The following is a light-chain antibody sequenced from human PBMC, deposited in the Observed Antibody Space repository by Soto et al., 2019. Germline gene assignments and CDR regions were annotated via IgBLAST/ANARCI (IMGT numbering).Light chain of an antibody. V-gene: IGLV2-14*01. J-gene: IGLJ2*01. CDR1: SSDVGGYNY. Sequence: QSALTQPASVSGSPGQSITISCTGTSSDVGGYNYVSWYQQHPGKAPKPMIYDVSNRPSGVSNRFSGSKSGNTASLTISGLQAEDEADYYCSSYTSSSTLVVFGGGTKLTAL. CDR3: SSYTSSSTLVV. CDR2: DVS.